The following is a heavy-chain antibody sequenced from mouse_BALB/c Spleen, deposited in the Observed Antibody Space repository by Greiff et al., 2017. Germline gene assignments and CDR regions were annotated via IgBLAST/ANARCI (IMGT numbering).Heavy chain of an antibody. CDR1: GYSITSGYY. CDR3: ASPHYYGSSYGYFDY. J-gene: IGHJ2*01. Sequence: EVQLQESGPGLVKPSQSLSLTCSVTGYSITSGYYWNWIRQFPGNKLEWMGYISYDGSNNYNPSLKNRISITRDTSKNQFFLKLNSVTTEDTATYYCASPHYYGSSYGYFDYWGQGTTLTVSS. V-gene: IGHV3-6*02. CDR2: ISYDGSN. D-gene: IGHD1-1*01.